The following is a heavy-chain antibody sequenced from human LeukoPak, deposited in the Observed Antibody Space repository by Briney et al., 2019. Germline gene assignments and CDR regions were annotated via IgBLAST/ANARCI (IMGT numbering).Heavy chain of an antibody. CDR3: ARDQGDYVDY. V-gene: IGHV4-30-4*01. Sequence: SETLSLTCTVSGGSISSGDYYWSWVRQPPGKGLEWIGYIYYSGSTYYNPSLKSRVTISVDTSKNQFSLKLSSVTAADTAVYYCARDQGDYVDYWGQGTLVTVSS. CDR2: IYYSGST. CDR1: GGSISSGDYY. J-gene: IGHJ4*02.